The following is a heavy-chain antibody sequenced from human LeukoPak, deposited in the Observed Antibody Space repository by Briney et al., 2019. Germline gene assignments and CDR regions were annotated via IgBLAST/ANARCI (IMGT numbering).Heavy chain of an antibody. CDR2: IWYDGSND. CDR3: ARDPSGSGWSLNY. D-gene: IGHD6-19*01. V-gene: IGHV3-33*01. Sequence: GGSLRLSRTASGFNFGSDAMHWVRQAPGKGLEWVAFIWYDGSNDHYADSVKGRFTISRDNSKNTVCLQMNSLRVEDTAVYYCARDPSGSGWSLNYWGQGTLVTVSS. CDR1: GFNFGSDA. J-gene: IGHJ4*02.